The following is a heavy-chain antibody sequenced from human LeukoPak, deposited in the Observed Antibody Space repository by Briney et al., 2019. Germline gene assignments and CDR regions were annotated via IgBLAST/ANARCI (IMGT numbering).Heavy chain of an antibody. Sequence: PGGSLRLSCVASGFAFSSSWMAWVRQAPGKGLEWVANMNQDGSTNNYVVSVRGRFTISRDKAKNSLYLQMNNLRVDDTAVYYCARDSGYSAFYYWGQGTLVTVSS. D-gene: IGHD5-12*01. CDR2: MNQDGSTN. CDR3: ARDSGYSAFYY. J-gene: IGHJ4*02. CDR1: GFAFSSSW. V-gene: IGHV3-7*05.